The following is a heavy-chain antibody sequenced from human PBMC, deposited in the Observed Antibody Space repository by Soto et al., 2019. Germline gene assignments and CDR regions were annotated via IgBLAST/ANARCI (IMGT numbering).Heavy chain of an antibody. V-gene: IGHV4-39*01. CDR2: FYYSEST. CDR1: GGSVSSGSYY. Sequence: PSETLSLTCTASGGSVSSGSYYWSWIRQPPGKGLEWIGTFYYSESTYYNPSLESRVTISVDTSKNQFSLKVSSVTVADTAVYYCARLGGYCSSTSCYGYYGMDVWGQGTTVTVSS. J-gene: IGHJ6*02. CDR3: ARLGGYCSSTSCYGYYGMDV. D-gene: IGHD2-2*01.